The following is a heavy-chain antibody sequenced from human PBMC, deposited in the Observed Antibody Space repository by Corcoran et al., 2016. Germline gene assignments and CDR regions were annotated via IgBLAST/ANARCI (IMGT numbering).Heavy chain of an antibody. V-gene: IGHV4-39*01. CDR2: IYYSGST. CDR3: ARHGGVGGTNWGLKY. Sequence: QLQLQESGPGLVKPSETLSLPCSVPDGSISSSGYYWGWIRQPPGKGLEWIGSIYYSGSTYYNPSLKSRVTITVDTSKNQFSLKLSSVTAADTSVYYCARHGGVGGTNWGLKYWGQGTLVTVSS. D-gene: IGHD1-26*01. CDR1: DGSISSSGYY. J-gene: IGHJ4*02.